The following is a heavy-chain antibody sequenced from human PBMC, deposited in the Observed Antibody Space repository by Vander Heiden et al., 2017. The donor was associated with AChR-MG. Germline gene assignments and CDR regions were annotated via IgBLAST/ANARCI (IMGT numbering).Heavy chain of an antibody. CDR1: GGSVSSGSDY. Sequence: QVQLQESGPGLVKPSETLSLTCTVSGGSVSSGSDYWSWIRQPPGKGLEWIAYIHYSGSTKYNPSLKSRVTISTDTSKNQFSLKLTSVTAEDTAVYYCVRVSPRNGFDPWGQGTLVTVSS. CDR2: IHYSGST. V-gene: IGHV4-61*01. J-gene: IGHJ5*02. CDR3: VRVSPRNGFDP.